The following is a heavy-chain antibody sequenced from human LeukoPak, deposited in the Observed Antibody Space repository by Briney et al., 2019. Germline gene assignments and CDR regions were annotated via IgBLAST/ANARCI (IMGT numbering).Heavy chain of an antibody. V-gene: IGHV3-48*03. CDR2: ISSSGSTI. Sequence: AGGSLRLSCAASGFTFSSYEMNWVRQAPGKGLEWVSYISSSGSTIYYADSVKGRFTISRDNAKNSLYLQMNSPRAEDTAVYYCAGYCSGGSCYLPPTWGQGTLVTVSS. CDR1: GFTFSSYE. CDR3: AGYCSGGSCYLPPT. D-gene: IGHD2-15*01. J-gene: IGHJ4*02.